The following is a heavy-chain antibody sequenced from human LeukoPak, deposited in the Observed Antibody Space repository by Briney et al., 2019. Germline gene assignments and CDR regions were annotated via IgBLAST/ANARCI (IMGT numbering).Heavy chain of an antibody. CDR3: ARDFLLGYCSYTSCSGGFDP. D-gene: IGHD2-2*01. V-gene: IGHV3-30-3*01. CDR1: GFTFSSYA. CDR2: ISYDGSNK. J-gene: IGHJ5*02. Sequence: QPGGSLRLSCAASGFTFSSYAMHWVRQAPGKGLEWVAVISYDGSNKYYADSVKGRFTISRDNAKNSLYLQMNSLRAEDTAVYYCARDFLLGYCSYTSCSGGFDPWGQGTLVTVSS.